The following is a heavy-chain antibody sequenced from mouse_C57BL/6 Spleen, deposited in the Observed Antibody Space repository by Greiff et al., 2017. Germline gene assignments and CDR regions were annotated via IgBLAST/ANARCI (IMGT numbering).Heavy chain of an antibody. Sequence: VKVIESGPGLVQPSQSLSITCTVSGFSLTSYGVHWVRQSPGKGLEWLGVIWSGGSTDYHAAFITRLSISKNKSKSQVFYKMNSLQADDTAIYFGARESGFDYWGQGTTLTVSS. CDR3: ARESGFDY. CDR2: IWSGGST. J-gene: IGHJ2*01. D-gene: IGHD1-3*01. V-gene: IGHV2-2*01. CDR1: GFSLTSYG.